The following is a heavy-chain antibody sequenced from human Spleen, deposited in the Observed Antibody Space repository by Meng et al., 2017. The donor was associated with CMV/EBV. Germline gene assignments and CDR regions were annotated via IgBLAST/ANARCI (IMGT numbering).Heavy chain of an antibody. Sequence: ASVKVSCKASGYTFTDYYLHWVRQAPGRGLEWMGWINPNSGSTDFTEKFQGRVTMTRDTSSSTAYMDLSRLRSDGTALYYCARGHDILTDEYYYHHMDVWGQGTTVTVSS. CDR1: GYTFTDYY. CDR2: INPNSGST. CDR3: ARGHDILTDEYYYHHMDV. J-gene: IGHJ6*02. V-gene: IGHV1-2*02. D-gene: IGHD3-9*01.